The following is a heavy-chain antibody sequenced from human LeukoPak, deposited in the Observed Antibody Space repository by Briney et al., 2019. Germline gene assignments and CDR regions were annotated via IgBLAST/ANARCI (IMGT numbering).Heavy chain of an antibody. CDR3: ARGLDPYPLLFFEVLDAFDI. D-gene: IGHD2-2*01. J-gene: IGHJ3*02. CDR2: INHSGST. Sequence: PSETLSLTCAVYVGSFSGYYWSWIRQPPGKGLEWIGEINHSGSTNYNPSLKSRVTISVDTSKNQFSLKLSSVTAADTAVYYCARGLDPYPLLFFEVLDAFDIWGQGTMVSVSS. CDR1: VGSFSGYY. V-gene: IGHV4-34*01.